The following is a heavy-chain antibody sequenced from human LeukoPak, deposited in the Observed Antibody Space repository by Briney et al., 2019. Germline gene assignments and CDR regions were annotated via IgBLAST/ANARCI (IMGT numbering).Heavy chain of an antibody. CDR3: ARGFRLSAIEDWFDP. CDR2: ITPNSGGT. V-gene: IGHV1-2*02. CDR1: GYTFTAYY. J-gene: IGHJ5*02. D-gene: IGHD2-2*02. Sequence: GASVKVSCKASGYTFTAYYVHWVRQAPGQGLEWMVWITPNSGGTKYAQKFQGRVTMTRDTSISTAYMELSGLRSDDTAVYYCARGFRLSAIEDWFDPWGQGTVVTVSS.